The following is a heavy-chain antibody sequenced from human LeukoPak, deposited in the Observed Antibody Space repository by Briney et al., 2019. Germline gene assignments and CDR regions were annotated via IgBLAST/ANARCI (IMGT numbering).Heavy chain of an antibody. J-gene: IGHJ4*02. D-gene: IGHD3-9*01. Sequence: GGSLRLSCAASGFTFSNAWMSWVRQAPGKGLEWVGRIKSKTDGGTTDYAAPVKGRFTISRDDSKNTLYLQMNSLKTEDTAVYYCTITYYDILTGYFVNDYWGQGTLVIVSS. CDR2: IKSKTDGGTT. V-gene: IGHV3-15*01. CDR3: TITYYDILTGYFVNDY. CDR1: GFTFSNAW.